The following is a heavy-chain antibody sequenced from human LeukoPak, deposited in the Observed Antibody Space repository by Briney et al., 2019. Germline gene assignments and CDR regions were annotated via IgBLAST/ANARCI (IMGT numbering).Heavy chain of an antibody. J-gene: IGHJ4*02. Sequence: ASVKVSCKASGYTFTCYDMHWVRQAPGHGLEWMGWINLNSGGTLYAQKVQGRVTMPRDTSISTAYMELSRLRSDDTAVYYCARDLPRRGVPAAKQEFDYWGQGTLGTVSS. D-gene: IGHD2-2*01. CDR2: INLNSGGT. CDR3: ARDLPRRGVPAAKQEFDY. CDR1: GYTFTCYD. V-gene: IGHV1-2*02.